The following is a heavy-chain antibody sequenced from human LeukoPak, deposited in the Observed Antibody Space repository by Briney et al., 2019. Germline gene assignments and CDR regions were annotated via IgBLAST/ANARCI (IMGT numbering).Heavy chain of an antibody. D-gene: IGHD6-13*01. J-gene: IGHJ4*02. CDR1: GGTFSKYA. V-gene: IGHV1-69*17. CDR3: ATGTNGLYGSNRFQGYFDD. Sequence: ASVKVSRKASGGTFSKYAISWVRQAPGQGLEWMGGITPTYGLVHYAQKFQGRVTLTTDTSTGTADLEMNSLTFEDTAVYYCATGTNGLYGSNRFQGYFDDWGQGTLVTVLS. CDR2: ITPTYGLV.